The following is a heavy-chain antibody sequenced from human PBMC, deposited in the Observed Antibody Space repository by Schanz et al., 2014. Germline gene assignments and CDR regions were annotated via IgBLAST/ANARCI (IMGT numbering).Heavy chain of an antibody. V-gene: IGHV3-23*04. CDR2: ISGLGEAT. Sequence: EVQLVESGGGLVKPGGSLRLTCLTSGFTFTDHAMSWVRQAPGKGLEWVSTISGLGEATFYSDSVKGRFTISRDNSKNTVHLQMNSLRAEDTAVYFCAKDRWRATVMVDAFDIWGQGTKVTVSS. D-gene: IGHD4-4*01. J-gene: IGHJ3*02. CDR3: AKDRWRATVMVDAFDI. CDR1: GFTFTDHA.